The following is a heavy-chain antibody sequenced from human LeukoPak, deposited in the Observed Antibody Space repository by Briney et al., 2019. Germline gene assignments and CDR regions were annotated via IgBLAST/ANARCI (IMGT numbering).Heavy chain of an antibody. Sequence: GESLKISCKGSGYSFTCYWIGWVRQMPGKGLEWMGIIYPGDSDTRYSPSFQGQVTISADKSISTAYLQWSSLKASDTAMYYCAAIPTMVRGAFDYWGQGTLVTVSS. V-gene: IGHV5-51*01. J-gene: IGHJ4*02. CDR3: AAIPTMVRGAFDY. CDR2: IYPGDSDT. D-gene: IGHD3-10*01. CDR1: GYSFTCYW.